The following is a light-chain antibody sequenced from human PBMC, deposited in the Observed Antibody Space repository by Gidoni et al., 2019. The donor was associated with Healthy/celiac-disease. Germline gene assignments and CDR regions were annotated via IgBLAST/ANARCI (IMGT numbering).Light chain of an antibody. J-gene: IGKJ2*01. CDR1: QSVSSSY. CDR2: GAS. CDR3: QQYGSSPYT. Sequence: VLTQSPGTLSLSPGERATLSCRASQSVSSSYLAWYQQKPGQAPRLLIYGASSRATGIPDRFSGSGSGTDFTLTISRLEPEDFAVYYCQQYGSSPYTFGQGTKLEIK. V-gene: IGKV3-20*01.